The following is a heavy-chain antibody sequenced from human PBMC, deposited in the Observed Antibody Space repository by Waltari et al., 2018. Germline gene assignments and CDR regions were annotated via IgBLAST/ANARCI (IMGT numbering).Heavy chain of an antibody. CDR2: IIPIFGTA. CDR1: GGHVSSYA. Sequence: QVQLVQSGAEVKKPGSSVKVSCKASGGHVSSYALSWVRQAPGQGLEWMGGIIPIFGTANYAQKFQGRVTITADESTSTAYMELSSLRSEDTAVYYCARGVNGGNTLGIDYWGQGTLVTVSS. V-gene: IGHV1-69*01. D-gene: IGHD2-15*01. CDR3: ARGVNGGNTLGIDY. J-gene: IGHJ4*02.